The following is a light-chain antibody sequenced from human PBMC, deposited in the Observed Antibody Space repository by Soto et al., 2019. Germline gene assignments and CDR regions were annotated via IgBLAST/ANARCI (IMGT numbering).Light chain of an antibody. CDR3: QQYGGSPWT. V-gene: IGKV3-20*01. Sequence: EIVLTQSPGTLSLSPGERATLSCRASQSVGSSYLAWYQQKAGQAPRLLIYGASSRATGIPDRFSGSGSGTDCTLTISRLEPEDFAVYYCQQYGGSPWTFGQGTKVEIK. CDR2: GAS. J-gene: IGKJ1*01. CDR1: QSVGSSY.